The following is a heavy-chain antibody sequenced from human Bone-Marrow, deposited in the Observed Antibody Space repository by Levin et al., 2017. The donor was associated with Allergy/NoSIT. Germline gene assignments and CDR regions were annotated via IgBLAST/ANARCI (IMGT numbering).Heavy chain of an antibody. D-gene: IGHD3-10*01. CDR2: ISYDGSNK. CDR1: GFTFSSYA. V-gene: IGHV3-33*05. CDR3: ASSGGSGSYLYYFYGMDV. J-gene: IGHJ6*02. Sequence: PGGSLRLSCAASGFTFSSYAMHWVRQAPGKGLEWVATISYDGSNKYYAESVKGRFTISRDNSKDTVYLQMNSLRAEDTAVYYCASSGGSGSYLYYFYGMDVWGQGTTVAVSS.